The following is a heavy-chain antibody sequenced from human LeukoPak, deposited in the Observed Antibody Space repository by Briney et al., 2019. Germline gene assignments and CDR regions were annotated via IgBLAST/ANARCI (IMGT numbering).Heavy chain of an antibody. CDR1: GFTFSDYY. CDR3: ASSSSQHNWFDP. V-gene: IGHV3-11*03. CDR2: ISSSSSYT. J-gene: IGHJ5*02. Sequence: GGSLRLSCAASGFTFSDYYMSWIRQAPGKGPEWVSYISSSSSYTNYADSVKGRFTISKDNAKNSLYLQMNSLRAEDTAVYYCASSSSQHNWFDPWGQGTLVTVSS. D-gene: IGHD6-13*01.